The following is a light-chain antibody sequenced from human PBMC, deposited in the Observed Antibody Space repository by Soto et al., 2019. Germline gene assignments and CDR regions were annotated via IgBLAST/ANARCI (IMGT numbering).Light chain of an antibody. CDR1: HSISSW. Sequence: IQLTQSPSTLSASVGDRVTITCRASHSISSWLAWYQQKPGKAPSVLIYKASSLESGVPSRFSGSGFGTEFTLTISSLQSEDFAVYYCQQYNNWWTFGQRTNVDI. V-gene: IGKV1-5*03. CDR2: KAS. CDR3: QQYNNWWT. J-gene: IGKJ1*01.